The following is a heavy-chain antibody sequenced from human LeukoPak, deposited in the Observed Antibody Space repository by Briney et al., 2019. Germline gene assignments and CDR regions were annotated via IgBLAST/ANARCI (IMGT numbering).Heavy chain of an antibody. V-gene: IGHV4-59*01. CDR1: GVSISSYY. D-gene: IGHD4-17*01. CDR2: IYYGGST. J-gene: IGHJ4*02. CDR3: ASFNDYVGYFDY. Sequence: SETLSLTCTVSGVSISSYYWSWIRQPPGKGLEWIGYIYYGGSTNYNPSLKSRVTISVDTSKNQFSLKLSSVTAADTAVYYCASFNDYVGYFDYWGQGTLVTVSS.